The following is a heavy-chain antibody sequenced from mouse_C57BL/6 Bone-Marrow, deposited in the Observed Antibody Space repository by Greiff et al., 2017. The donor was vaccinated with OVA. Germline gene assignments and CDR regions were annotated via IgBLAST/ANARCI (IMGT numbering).Heavy chain of an antibody. CDR2: ISSGSSTI. D-gene: IGHD2-3*01. Sequence: DVKLVESGGGLVKPGGSLKLSCAASGFTFSGYGMHWVRQAPEKGLEWVAYISSGSSTIYYADTVKGRFTISRDNAKNTLFLQMTSLRSEDTAMYYCAMSDGYYVKMGLDYAMDYWGQGTSVTVTS. J-gene: IGHJ4*01. CDR1: GFTFSGYG. CDR3: AMSDGYYVKMGLDYAMDY. V-gene: IGHV5-17*01.